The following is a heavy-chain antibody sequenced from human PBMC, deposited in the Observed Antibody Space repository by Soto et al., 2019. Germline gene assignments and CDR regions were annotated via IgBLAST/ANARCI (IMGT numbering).Heavy chain of an antibody. CDR3: SRVAGSTYYYDSSGLTVDY. V-gene: IGHV4-39*07. CDR2: IYYSGST. Sequence: PSETLSLTCTVSGGSISSSSYYWGWIRQPPGKGLEWIGSIYYSGSTYYNPSLKSRVTISVDTSKNQISLKLSSVTAAEKAENYCSRVAGSTYYYDSSGLTVDYWGQGTLVTVSS. D-gene: IGHD3-22*01. CDR1: GGSISSSSYY. J-gene: IGHJ4*02.